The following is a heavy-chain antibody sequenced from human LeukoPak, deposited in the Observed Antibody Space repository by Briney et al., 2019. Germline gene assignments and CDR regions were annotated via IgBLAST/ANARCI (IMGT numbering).Heavy chain of an antibody. J-gene: IGHJ4*02. Sequence: ASVKVSCKVSGYTLTELSMHWVRQAPGKGLEWMVGFDPEDGETIYAQKFQGRVTMTEDTSTDTAYMEPSSLRSEDTAVYYCATVVVHSGSYFDYWGQGTLVTVSS. CDR2: FDPEDGET. V-gene: IGHV1-24*01. D-gene: IGHD1-26*01. CDR3: ATVVVHSGSYFDY. CDR1: GYTLTELS.